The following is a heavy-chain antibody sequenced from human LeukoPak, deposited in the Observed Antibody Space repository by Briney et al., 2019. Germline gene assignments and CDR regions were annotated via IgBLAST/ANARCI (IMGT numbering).Heavy chain of an antibody. J-gene: IGHJ4*02. CDR2: ISAYNGNT. V-gene: IGHV1-18*01. CDR1: GYTFTSYG. Sequence: ASVKVSCKASGYTFTSYGISWVRQAPGQGLEWMGWISAYNGNTNYAQKLQGRVTMTTDTSTSTAYMELRSLRSDDTAVYYCARGPYYYDSSGYYQSRFDYWGQGTLVTVSS. D-gene: IGHD3-22*01. CDR3: ARGPYYYDSSGYYQSRFDY.